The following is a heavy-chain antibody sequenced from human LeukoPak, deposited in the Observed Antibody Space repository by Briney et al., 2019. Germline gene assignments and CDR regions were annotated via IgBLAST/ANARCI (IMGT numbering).Heavy chain of an antibody. CDR3: ANLYSSSSGGY. D-gene: IGHD6-6*01. CDR2: ISGSGGST. Sequence: GRSLRLSCAASGFTFSSYAMSWVRQAPGKGLEWVSAISGSGGSTYYADSVKGRFTISRDNSKNTLYLQMNSLRAKDTAVYYCANLYSSSSGGYWGQGTLVTVSS. CDR1: GFTFSSYA. J-gene: IGHJ4*02. V-gene: IGHV3-23*01.